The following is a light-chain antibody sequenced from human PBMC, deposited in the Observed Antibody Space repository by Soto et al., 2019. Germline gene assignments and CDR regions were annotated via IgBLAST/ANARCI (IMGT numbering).Light chain of an antibody. CDR2: EVS. CDR3: SSYTISSALEGV. CDR1: SSDVGGYNY. V-gene: IGLV2-14*01. J-gene: IGLJ2*01. Sequence: QSALTQPASVPGSPGQSITISCTGTSSDVGGYNYVSWYQQHPGKAPQLMIYEVSNRPSGVSDRFSVSKSGNTGALTISGRQAEDEGDYYCSSYTISSALEGVFGGGTKVTVL.